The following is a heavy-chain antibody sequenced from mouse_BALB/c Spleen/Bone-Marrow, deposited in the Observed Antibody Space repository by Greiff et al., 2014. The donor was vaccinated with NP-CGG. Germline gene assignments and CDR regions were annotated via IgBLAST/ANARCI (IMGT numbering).Heavy chain of an antibody. V-gene: IGHV14-3*02. J-gene: IGHJ3*01. CDR2: IDPANGNT. CDR1: GFNTKDIY. D-gene: IGHD2-3*01. CDR3: AHDAPFAY. Sequence: EVQLVESGAELVKPGASVKLSCTTSGFNTKDIYIHWVKQRPEQGLEWIGRIDPANGNTKYDPEFQGKATITADTSSNTAYLHLSSLTSEDTAVYSCAHDAPFAYWGQGTLVTVSA.